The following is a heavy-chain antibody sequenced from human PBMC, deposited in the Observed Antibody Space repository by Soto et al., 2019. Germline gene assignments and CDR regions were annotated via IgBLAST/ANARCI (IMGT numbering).Heavy chain of an antibody. CDR3: ARRLFGSGWTLDS. V-gene: IGHV4-59*13. J-gene: IGHJ4*02. Sequence: SETLSLTCDVSGASITTYYWSWIRQAPGKGLEWIGNVYHAGSTDYNSSLRSRVTISVDTSKNQFSLNTNSVTAADTAVYYCARRLFGSGWTLDSWGQGALVTVSS. D-gene: IGHD6-19*01. CDR2: VYHAGST. CDR1: GASITTYY.